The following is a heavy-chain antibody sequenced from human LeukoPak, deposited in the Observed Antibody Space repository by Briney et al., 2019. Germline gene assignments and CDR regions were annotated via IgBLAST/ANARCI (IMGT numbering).Heavy chain of an antibody. D-gene: IGHD3-9*01. J-gene: IGHJ3*02. Sequence: SETLSLTCAVYGGSFSGYYWSWIRQPPGKGLEWIGEINHSGSTNYNPSLKSRVTISVDTSKNQFSPKLSSVTAADTAVYYCARDSGDYDILTGPRDAFDIWGQGTMVTVSS. CDR2: INHSGST. CDR1: GGSFSGYY. V-gene: IGHV4-34*01. CDR3: ARDSGDYDILTGPRDAFDI.